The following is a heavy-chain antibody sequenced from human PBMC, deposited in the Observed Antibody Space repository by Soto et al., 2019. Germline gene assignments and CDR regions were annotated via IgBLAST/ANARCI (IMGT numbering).Heavy chain of an antibody. D-gene: IGHD1-1*01. V-gene: IGHV1-2*02. CDR3: ARLQQRDVAGEVDY. CDR2: MHPNTGGT. Sequence: QVQLVQSGAEVKEPGASVRVSCKASGYTFTGYYLHWVRQAPGQGFELMGWMHPNTGGTNYAQTFQGRVTMTRDTSISTAYMELTSLTSDDTAVYYCARLQQRDVAGEVDYWGQGTLVTVSS. J-gene: IGHJ4*02. CDR1: GYTFTGYY.